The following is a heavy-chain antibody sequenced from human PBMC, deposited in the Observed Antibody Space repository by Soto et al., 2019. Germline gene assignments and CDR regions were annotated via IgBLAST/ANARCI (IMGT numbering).Heavy chain of an antibody. Sequence: GGSLGLSCAASGFTFDDYAMHWVRQAPGKGLEWVSGISWNSGSIGYADSVKGRFTISRDNAKNSLYLQMNSLRAEDTALYYCARGLHSNNPHPPNYYYYYMDVWGKGTTVTVSS. CDR2: ISWNSGSI. D-gene: IGHD4-4*01. V-gene: IGHV3-9*01. CDR3: ARGLHSNNPHPPNYYYYYMDV. J-gene: IGHJ6*03. CDR1: GFTFDDYA.